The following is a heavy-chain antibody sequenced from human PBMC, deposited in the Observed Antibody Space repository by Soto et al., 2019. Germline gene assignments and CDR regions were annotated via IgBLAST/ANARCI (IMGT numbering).Heavy chain of an antibody. D-gene: IGHD6-13*01. V-gene: IGHV1-18*01. CDR2: ISGYSGKT. CDR3: ARDRSSNDY. J-gene: IGHJ4*02. CDR1: GYTFIDYG. Sequence: GASVKVSCKASGYTFIDYGISWVRQAPGQGLEWMGWISGYSGKTNYAQNLQGRVTMTTDTSTSTVYMELRSLTSDDTAVYYCARDRSSNDYWGQGTLVTVSS.